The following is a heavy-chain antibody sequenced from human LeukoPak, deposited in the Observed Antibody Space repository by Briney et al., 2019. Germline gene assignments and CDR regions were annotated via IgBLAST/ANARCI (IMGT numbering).Heavy chain of an antibody. CDR3: ANLGYYNYGMDV. V-gene: IGHV4-34*01. J-gene: IGHJ6*02. CDR2: INHSGST. CDR1: GGSFSSYY. Sequence: SETLSLTCAVYGGSFSSYYWSWIRQPPGKGLEWIGEINHSGSTNYNPSLKSRVTISVDTSKNQFSLTMSSVTAADTAVYYCANLGYYNYGMDVWGQGTTVTVSS.